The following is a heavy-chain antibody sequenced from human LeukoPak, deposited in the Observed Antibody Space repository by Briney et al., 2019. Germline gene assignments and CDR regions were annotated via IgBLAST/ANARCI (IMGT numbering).Heavy chain of an antibody. J-gene: IGHJ4*02. CDR2: INPNAGDT. D-gene: IGHD3-10*01. CDR3: VTSSAVGGAQRAFDY. CDR1: GGTFSSYA. Sequence: ASVKVSCKASGGTFSSYAISWVRQAPGQGLEWLGWINPNAGDTKYAQKFQGRVTVTRDTSISTAYMELSRLRSDDTAVYYCVTSSAVGGAQRAFDYWGQGTLVTVSS. V-gene: IGHV1-2*02.